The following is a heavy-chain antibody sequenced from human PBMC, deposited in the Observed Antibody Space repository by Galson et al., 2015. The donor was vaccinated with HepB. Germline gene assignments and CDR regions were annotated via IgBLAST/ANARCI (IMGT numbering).Heavy chain of an antibody. V-gene: IGHV1-18*04. J-gene: IGHJ6*02. Sequence: SVKVSCKASGYSFTTSGITWVRQAPGQGLEWMGWISAYNGNTNYAQKFQGRVTMTTDTSTTTAYMEVRSLTSDDTAVYFCARDGLLVLGRSLRWNYGVLDDWGQGTTVTVSS. D-gene: IGHD1-7*01. CDR3: ARDGLLVLGRSLRWNYGVLDD. CDR1: GYSFTTSG. CDR2: ISAYNGNT.